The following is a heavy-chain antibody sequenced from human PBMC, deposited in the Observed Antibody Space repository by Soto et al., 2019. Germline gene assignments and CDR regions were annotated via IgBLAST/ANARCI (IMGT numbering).Heavy chain of an antibody. J-gene: IGHJ6*02. CDR3: AKGVVAGTPTSYYYYGMDV. CDR2: IFPIFATV. CDR1: GGTFRTYA. V-gene: IGHV1-69*12. Sequence: QVQLLQSGAEVKKPGSSVRVSCEASGGTFRTYAISWVRQAPGQGLEWMGEIFPIFATVNFAQKFQGRVTITADESTTTVYMDLRSLRSEDTAVYYCAKGVVAGTPTSYYYYGMDVWGQGTKVTVS. D-gene: IGHD6-19*01.